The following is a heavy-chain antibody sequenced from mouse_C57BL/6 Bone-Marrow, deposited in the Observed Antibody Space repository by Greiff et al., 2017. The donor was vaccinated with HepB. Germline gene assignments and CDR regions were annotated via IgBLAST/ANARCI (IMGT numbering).Heavy chain of an antibody. V-gene: IGHV1-50*01. J-gene: IGHJ4*01. CDR3: ARGAMDY. CDR2: IDPSDSYT. Sequence: QVQLQQPGAELVKPWASVKLSCKASGYTFTSYWMQWVKQRPGQGLEWIGEIDPSDSYTNYNQKFKGKATLTVDTSSSTAYMQLSSLTSEDSAVYYCARGAMDYWGQGTSVTVSS. CDR1: GYTFTSYW.